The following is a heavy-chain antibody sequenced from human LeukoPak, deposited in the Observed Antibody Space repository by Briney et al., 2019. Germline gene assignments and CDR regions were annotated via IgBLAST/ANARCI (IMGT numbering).Heavy chain of an antibody. J-gene: IGHJ4*02. CDR3: ARGESIVVVSTGDY. CDR1: GYTFTGYY. D-gene: IGHD3-22*01. Sequence: ASVKVSCKASGYTFTGYYMHWVRQAPGQGLEWMGWINTNTGNPTYAQGFTGRFVFSLDTSVSTAYLQISSLKAEDTAVYYCARGESIVVVSTGDYWGQGTLVTVSS. CDR2: INTNTGNP. V-gene: IGHV7-4-1*02.